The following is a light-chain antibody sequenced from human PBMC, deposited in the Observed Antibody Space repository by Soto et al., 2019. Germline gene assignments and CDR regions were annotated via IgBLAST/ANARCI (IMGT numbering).Light chain of an antibody. CDR1: QNIGIY. J-gene: IGKJ4*01. CDR2: TAS. V-gene: IGKV1-39*01. CDR3: QQSFSTPLT. Sequence: DIQMTQSPSSLSASVGDRVSITCRASQNIGIYLNWYQQKPGKAPNLLIYTASTLQSGVPSRVSGSGSGTDFTLTISSLQPEEFATYFCQQSFSTPLTFGGGTKVEIK.